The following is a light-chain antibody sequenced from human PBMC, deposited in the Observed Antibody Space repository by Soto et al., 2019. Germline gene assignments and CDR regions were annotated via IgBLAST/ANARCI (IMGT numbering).Light chain of an antibody. Sequence: QSALTQPPSASGSPGQSVTISCTGTSSDVGGYNYVSWYQQHPGKAPKLMIYEVTKRPSGVPDRFSGSKSGNTASLTVSGIQADDEADYYCSSYAGSNNFFGGGTKVTVL. J-gene: IGLJ2*01. V-gene: IGLV2-8*01. CDR3: SSYAGSNNF. CDR1: SSDVGGYNY. CDR2: EVT.